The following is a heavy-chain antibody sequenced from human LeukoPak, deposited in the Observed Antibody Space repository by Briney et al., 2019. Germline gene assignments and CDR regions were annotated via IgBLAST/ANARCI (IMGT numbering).Heavy chain of an antibody. CDR2: LYYTGNT. J-gene: IGHJ4*02. V-gene: IGHV4-39*07. Sequence: PSETLSLTCAVYGGSFSSYYWGWIRQPPGKGLEWIGSLYYTGNTYYNPSLKSRVTISVDTSKNQFSLKLSSVTAADTAVYYCARATYQFGETFDYWGQGTLVTVSS. CDR3: ARATYQFGETFDY. D-gene: IGHD3-10*01. CDR1: GGSFSSYY.